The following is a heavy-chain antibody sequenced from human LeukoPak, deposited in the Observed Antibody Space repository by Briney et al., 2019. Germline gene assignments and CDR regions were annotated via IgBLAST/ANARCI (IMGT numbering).Heavy chain of an antibody. CDR2: ISNSGGYI. V-gene: IGHV3-21*01. J-gene: IGHJ4*02. CDR1: GFTFSTYS. CDR3: ARNDNTDQGIDY. D-gene: IGHD3-22*01. Sequence: GGSLRLSCAASGFTFSTYSMNWVRQAPGKGLEWVSSISNSGGYIFYADSVKGRFTISRDNAKNSLCLQMSSLRAEDTAMYYCARNDNTDQGIDYWGQGTLVTVSS.